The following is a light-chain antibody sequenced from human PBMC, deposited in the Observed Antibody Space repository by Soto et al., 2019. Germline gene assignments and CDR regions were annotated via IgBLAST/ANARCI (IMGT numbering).Light chain of an antibody. J-gene: IGLJ1*01. Sequence: QSALTQPASVSGSPGQSITISCTGTSSDVGSYNLVSWYQQQPRKAPKLLIYEVSNQPSGVSNRFSGSKSGNTASLSISGLQAEDEADYYCCSYAGSSSYVFGTGTKLTVL. CDR3: CSYAGSSSYV. CDR1: SSDVGSYNL. CDR2: EVS. V-gene: IGLV2-23*02.